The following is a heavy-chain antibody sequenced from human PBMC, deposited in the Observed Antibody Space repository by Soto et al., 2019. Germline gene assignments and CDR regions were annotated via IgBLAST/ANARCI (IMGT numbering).Heavy chain of an antibody. V-gene: IGHV3-23*01. CDR3: ARHLRDYDILTGCGPHNWFDP. D-gene: IGHD3-9*01. CDR2: ISGSGGST. CDR1: GFTFSSYA. Sequence: LRLSCAASGFTFSSYAMSWVRQAPGKGLEWVSAISGSGGSTYYADSVKGRFTISRDNSKNTLYLQMNSLRAEDTAVYYCARHLRDYDILTGCGPHNWFDPWGQGTLVTVSS. J-gene: IGHJ5*02.